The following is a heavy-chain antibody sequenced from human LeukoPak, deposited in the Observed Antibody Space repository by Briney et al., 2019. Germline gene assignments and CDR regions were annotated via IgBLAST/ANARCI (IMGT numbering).Heavy chain of an antibody. V-gene: IGHV3-66*02. Sequence: GGSLRLSCAASGFTVTSAYMTWVRQAPGKGLEWVAVIYMGSSIYYADSVKCRFTISRDNSKNTLFLQTSSLRVEDTAVYYCARGNTDHPRPSNGMDVWGQGTTVTVSS. J-gene: IGHJ6*02. CDR3: ARGNTDHPRPSNGMDV. D-gene: IGHD1-14*01. CDR2: IYMGSSI. CDR1: GFTVTSAY.